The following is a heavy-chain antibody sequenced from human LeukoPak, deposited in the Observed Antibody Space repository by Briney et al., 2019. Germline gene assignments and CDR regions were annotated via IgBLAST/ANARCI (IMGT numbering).Heavy chain of an antibody. CDR2: ISWNSSTI. CDR1: GFIFNNYA. J-gene: IGHJ4*02. Sequence: GGSLRLSCAGSGFIFNNYAMHWVRQPPGKGLEWVSGISWNSSTIDYADSVRGRFTISRDNAKNSLYLQMDSLRVEDTAFYYCAKDNRRHYTSGPNPDSLHWGQGALVTVSS. D-gene: IGHD6-19*01. V-gene: IGHV3-9*01. CDR3: AKDNRRHYTSGPNPDSLH.